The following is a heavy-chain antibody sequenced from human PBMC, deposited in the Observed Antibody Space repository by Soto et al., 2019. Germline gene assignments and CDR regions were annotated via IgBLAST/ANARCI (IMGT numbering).Heavy chain of an antibody. J-gene: IGHJ4*02. CDR2: IIPIFGTA. D-gene: IGHD1-26*01. Sequence: QVQLVQSGAEVKKPGSSVKVSCKASGGTLSSYAISWGRQAPGQGLEWMGGIIPIFGTANYAQKFQGRVTIPPDESPSQAYMELSSLRSEDTAVYYCASPSPLYSGSYFVHWGQGTLVTVSS. CDR3: ASPSPLYSGSYFVH. CDR1: GGTLSSYA. V-gene: IGHV1-69*01.